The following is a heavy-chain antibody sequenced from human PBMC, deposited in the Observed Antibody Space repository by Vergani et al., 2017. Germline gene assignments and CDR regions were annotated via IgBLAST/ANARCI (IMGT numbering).Heavy chain of an antibody. J-gene: IGHJ3*02. D-gene: IGHD3-3*01. Sequence: EVQLVESGGGLVQPGGSLRLSCAASGFTFSSYSKNWVRQAPGKGLEWGANSRRSSSNIYYGDSVKGRFTISRDNAKNSLYLQMNSLRAEDTAVYYCASNRRSTMFGVEGEHVFAMWGEGTMVTASS. V-gene: IGHV3-48*04. CDR1: GFTFSSYS. CDR3: ASNRRSTMFGVEGEHVFAM. CDR2: SRRSSSNI.